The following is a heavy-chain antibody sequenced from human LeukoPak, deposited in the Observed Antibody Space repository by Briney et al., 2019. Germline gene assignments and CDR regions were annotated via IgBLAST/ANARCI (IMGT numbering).Heavy chain of an antibody. CDR3: AKQLTAGGYYFDY. J-gene: IGHJ4*02. CDR1: GFTFSSYA. CDR2: ISGSGGTT. D-gene: IGHD6-13*01. Sequence: GGSLRLSCAASGFTFSSYAMGWVRQAPGKGLEWVSSISGSGGTTLYADSVKGRFTISRDNSKNTLYLQMNSLRAEDTAVYYCAKQLTAGGYYFDYWGQGTLVTVSS. V-gene: IGHV3-23*01.